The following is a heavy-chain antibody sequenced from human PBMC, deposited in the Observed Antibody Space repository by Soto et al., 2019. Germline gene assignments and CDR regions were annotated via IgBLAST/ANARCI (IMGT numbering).Heavy chain of an antibody. CDR3: ARAGTNYYGMDV. V-gene: IGHV1-2*04. D-gene: IGHD1-1*01. J-gene: IGHJ6*02. CDR2: INPNSGGT. Sequence: ASVKVSCKASRYTFTGYYMHWVRQAPGQGLEWMGWINPNSGGTNYAQKFQGWVTMTRDTSISTAYMELSRLRSDDTAVYYCARAGTNYYGMDVWGQGTTVTVSS. CDR1: RYTFTGYY.